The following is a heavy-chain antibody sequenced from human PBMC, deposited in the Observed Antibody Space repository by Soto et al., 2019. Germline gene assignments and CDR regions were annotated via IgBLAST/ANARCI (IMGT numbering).Heavy chain of an antibody. CDR1: GFTFSSFW. J-gene: IGHJ4*02. V-gene: IGHV3-74*01. D-gene: IGHD3-10*01. CDR2: INTDGSST. Sequence: EVQLVESGVGLVQPGGSLRLSCAVSGFTFSSFWMHWVRQAPGEGLVWVSRINTDGSSTSYADSVKGRFTISRDNAKNTLYLQMNSLRVDDTAMYYCAKRGVDTFCLSYWGQGTLVTVSS. CDR3: AKRGVDTFCLSY.